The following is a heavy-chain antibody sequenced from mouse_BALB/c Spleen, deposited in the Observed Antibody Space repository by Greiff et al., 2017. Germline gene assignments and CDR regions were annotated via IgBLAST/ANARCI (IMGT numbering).Heavy chain of an antibody. CDR2: ISSGSSTI. Sequence: EVQRVESGGGLVQPGGSRKLSCAASGFTFSSFGMHWVRQAPEKGLEWVAYISSGSSTIYYADTVKGRFTISRDNPKNTLFLQMTSLRSEDTAMYYCAREGTVVASFDYWGQGTTLTVSS. D-gene: IGHD1-1*01. V-gene: IGHV5-17*02. CDR3: AREGTVVASFDY. CDR1: GFTFSSFG. J-gene: IGHJ2*01.